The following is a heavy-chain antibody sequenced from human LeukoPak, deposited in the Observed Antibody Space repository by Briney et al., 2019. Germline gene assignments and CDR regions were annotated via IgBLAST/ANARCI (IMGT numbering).Heavy chain of an antibody. Sequence: PGGSLRLSCAASGFTFSDYYMSWIRQAPGKGLEWISYISGNDPTIYYADSVRGRFTVSRDNAENPLYLQMNSLRAEDTAVYYCARVSSTGYGVSSGLFYWGQGTLVTVSS. J-gene: IGHJ4*02. V-gene: IGHV3-11*01. D-gene: IGHD2-8*02. CDR3: ARVSSTGYGVSSGLFY. CDR1: GFTFSDYY. CDR2: ISGNDPTI.